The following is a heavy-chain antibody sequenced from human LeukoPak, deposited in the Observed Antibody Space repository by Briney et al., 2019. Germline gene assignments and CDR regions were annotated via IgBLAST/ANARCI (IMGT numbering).Heavy chain of an antibody. V-gene: IGHV4-59*01. CDR1: GGSISSYY. CDR3: ARDSFYYGSGSQPSYYYYYYMGV. D-gene: IGHD3-10*01. CDR2: IYYSGST. J-gene: IGHJ6*03. Sequence: SETLSLTCTVSGGSISSYYWSWIRQPPGKGLEWIGYIYYSGSTNYNPSLKSRVTISVDTSKNQFSLKLSSVTAADTAVYYCARDSFYYGSGSQPSYYYYYYMGVWGKGTTVTVSS.